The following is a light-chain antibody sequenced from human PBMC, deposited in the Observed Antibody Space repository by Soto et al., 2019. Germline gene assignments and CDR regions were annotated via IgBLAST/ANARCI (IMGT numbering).Light chain of an antibody. V-gene: IGLV1-40*01. J-gene: IGLJ2*01. CDR3: QSYDSSLSGVV. CDR2: AND. Sequence: QSVLTQPPSVSGAPGQRVTISCTGSRSNLGAGYDVHWYQHLPGTAPKLFIYANDNRPSGVPDRFSGSKSDTSASLAITGLQAEDEADCYCQSYDSSLSGVVFGGGTKVTVL. CDR1: RSNLGAGYD.